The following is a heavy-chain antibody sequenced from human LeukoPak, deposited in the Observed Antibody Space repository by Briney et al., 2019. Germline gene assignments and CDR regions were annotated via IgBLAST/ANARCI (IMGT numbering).Heavy chain of an antibody. CDR2: ISYDGSNK. Sequence: PGRSLRLSCAASGFTFSSYGMHWVRQAPGKGLEWVAVISYDGSNKYYAASVKGRFTISRDNSKNTLYLQLNSLRAADTAVYYCAKDYGGYSYGPLAYCGQGTLVTVSS. CDR1: GFTFSSYG. CDR3: AKDYGGYSYGPLAY. D-gene: IGHD5-18*01. V-gene: IGHV3-30*18. J-gene: IGHJ4*02.